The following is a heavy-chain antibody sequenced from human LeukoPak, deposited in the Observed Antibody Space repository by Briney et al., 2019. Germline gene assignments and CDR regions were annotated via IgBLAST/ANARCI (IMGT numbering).Heavy chain of an antibody. CDR2: IIPIFGTA. D-gene: IGHD2-15*01. CDR1: GGTFSSCA. V-gene: IGHV1-69*06. Sequence: SVKVSCKASGGTFSSCAISWVRQAPGQGLEWMGGIIPIFGTANYAQKFQGRVTITADKSTSTAYMELSSLRSEDTAVYYCARGCSGGSYLLWFDPWGQGTLVTVSS. CDR3: ARGCSGGSYLLWFDP. J-gene: IGHJ5*02.